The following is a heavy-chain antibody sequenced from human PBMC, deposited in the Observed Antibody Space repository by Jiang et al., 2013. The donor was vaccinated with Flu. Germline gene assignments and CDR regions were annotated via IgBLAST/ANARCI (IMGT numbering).Heavy chain of an antibody. V-gene: IGHV4-39*07. CDR3: ARRGGDIVVVVAADIYYGMDV. J-gene: IGHJ6*02. Sequence: LLKPSETLSLTCTVSGGSISSSSYYWGWIRQPPGKGLEWIGSIYYSGSTYYNPSLKSRVTISVDTSKNQFSLKLSSVTAADTAVYYCARRGGDIVVVVAADIYYGMDVWGQGTTVTVSS. CDR1: GGSISSSSYY. CDR2: IYYSGST. D-gene: IGHD2-15*01.